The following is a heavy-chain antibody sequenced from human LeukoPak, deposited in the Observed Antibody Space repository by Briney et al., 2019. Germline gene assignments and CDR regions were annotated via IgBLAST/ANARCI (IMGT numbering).Heavy chain of an antibody. J-gene: IGHJ6*03. CDR3: ARGHRDCTNGVCYTNYYYYYMDV. CDR2: INPNSGGT. V-gene: IGHV1-2*02. D-gene: IGHD2-8*01. CDR1: GYTFTGYY. Sequence: ASVKVSCKASGYTFTGYYMHWVRQAPGQGLEWKGWINPNSGGTNYAQKFQGRVTMTRDTSISTAYMELSRLRSDDTAVYYCARGHRDCTNGVCYTNYYYYYMDVWGKGTTVTVSS.